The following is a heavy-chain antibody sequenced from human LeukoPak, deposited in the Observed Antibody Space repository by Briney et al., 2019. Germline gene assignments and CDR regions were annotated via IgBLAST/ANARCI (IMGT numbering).Heavy chain of an antibody. CDR2: ISYDGSNK. V-gene: IGHV3-30-3*01. J-gene: IGHJ4*02. D-gene: IGHD1-26*01. CDR1: GFTFSSYA. Sequence: PGGSLRLSCAASGFTFSSYAMHWVRQAPGKGLEWVAVISYDGSNKYYADSVKGRFTISRDNSKNTLYLQMYSLRAEDTAVYYCARDSVGATNYFDYWGQGTLVTVSS. CDR3: ARDSVGATNYFDY.